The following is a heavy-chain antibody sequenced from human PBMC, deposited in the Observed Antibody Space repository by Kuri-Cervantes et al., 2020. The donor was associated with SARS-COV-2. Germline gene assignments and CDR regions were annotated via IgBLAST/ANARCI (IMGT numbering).Heavy chain of an antibody. CDR1: GGSFSGYY. CDR3: ARDPLTGDKGGDFDY. V-gene: IGHV4-34*01. CDR2: INHSGST. Sequence: SETLSLTCAVYGGSFSGYYWSWIRQPPGKGLEWIGEINHSGSTNYNPSLKSRVTVSVDTSKNQFSLKLSSVTAADTAVYYCARDPLTGDKGGDFDYWGQGTLVTVSS. J-gene: IGHJ4*02. D-gene: IGHD7-27*01.